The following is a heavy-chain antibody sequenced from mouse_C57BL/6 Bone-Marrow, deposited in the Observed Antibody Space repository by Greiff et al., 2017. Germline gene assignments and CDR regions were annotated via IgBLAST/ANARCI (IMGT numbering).Heavy chain of an antibody. D-gene: IGHD1-1*01. CDR2: ISDGGSYT. V-gene: IGHV5-4*01. Sequence: EVQRVESGGGLVKPGGSLKLSCAASGFTFSSYAMSWVRQTPDKRLEWVATISDGGSYTYYPDNVKGRFTISRDNAKNNLYLQMSHLKSEDTAMYYCARGLYYYGSSYFAYWGQGTLVTVSA. J-gene: IGHJ3*01. CDR1: GFTFSSYA. CDR3: ARGLYYYGSSYFAY.